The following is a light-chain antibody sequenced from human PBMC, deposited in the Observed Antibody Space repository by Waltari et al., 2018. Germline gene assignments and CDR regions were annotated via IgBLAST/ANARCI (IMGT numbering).Light chain of an antibody. J-gene: IGLJ2*01. V-gene: IGLV2-14*03. CDR3: SSYTSSSTPLV. CDR1: TSAVGASNY. CDR2: DVT. Sequence: QSALTQPASVSGSPGQSLTISCTGTTSAVGASNYVSWYQQHPGQAPKLMIYDVTSRPSGVSNRFSGSKSGNTASLTISGLQAEDEADYYCSSYTSSSTPLVFGGGTKLTVL.